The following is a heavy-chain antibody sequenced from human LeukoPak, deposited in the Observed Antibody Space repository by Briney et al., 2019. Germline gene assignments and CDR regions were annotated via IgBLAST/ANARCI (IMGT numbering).Heavy chain of an antibody. CDR1: GFTFSSYA. CDR3: VKDRDSGYDSLDY. V-gene: IGHV3-64D*06. Sequence: GSLRLSCSASGFTFSSYAMHWVRQAPGKGLEYVSAISKNGGSRYYADSVKGRFTISRDNSKNTVYLQMSSLRAEDTAVYYCVKDRDSGYDSLDYWGQGTLVTVSS. D-gene: IGHD5-12*01. CDR2: ISKNGGSR. J-gene: IGHJ4*02.